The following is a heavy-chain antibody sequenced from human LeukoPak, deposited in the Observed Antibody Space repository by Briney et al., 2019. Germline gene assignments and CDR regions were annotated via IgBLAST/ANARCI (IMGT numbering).Heavy chain of an antibody. V-gene: IGHV4-34*01. J-gene: IGHJ6*03. CDR3: ARLSGYIYDRGRWDYYYYMEV. Sequence: SETLSLTRAVHGGSLSEYYCSCIRQPPGTGLEWIGEINHSGSTNYNPSLKSRVTIPVTSPTNHFSLKVSSATAAYTAVYSCARLSGYIYDRGRWDYYYYMEVWGDGTTVTVSS. CDR1: GGSLSEYY. D-gene: IGHD5-18*01. CDR2: INHSGST.